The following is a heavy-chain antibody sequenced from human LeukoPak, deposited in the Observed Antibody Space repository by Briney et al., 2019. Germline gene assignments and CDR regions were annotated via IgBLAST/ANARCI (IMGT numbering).Heavy chain of an antibody. J-gene: IGHJ4*01. CDR3: VRSQGGYYYDSSGYYQGPLDY. Sequence: PGGSLRLSCAASGFTLGTHCMTWVRQAPGKGLEWVSSISSSSSYIHYADSVKGRFTISRDNAENSLYLQMNGLRAEDTAMYYCVRSQGGYYYDSSGYYQGPLDYWGHGTLVTVSS. CDR2: ISSSSSYI. V-gene: IGHV3-21*01. CDR1: GFTLGTHC. D-gene: IGHD3-22*01.